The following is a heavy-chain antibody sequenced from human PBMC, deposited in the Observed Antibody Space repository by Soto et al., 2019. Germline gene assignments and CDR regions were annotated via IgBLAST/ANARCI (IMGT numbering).Heavy chain of an antibody. CDR3: ATNGDYYDSSGPKYFRH. J-gene: IGHJ1*01. D-gene: IGHD3-22*01. V-gene: IGHV4-31*02. CDR2: IYYSGKT. CDR1: GGSIRSSGYY. Sequence: PSVTLSFTWTVSGGSIRSSGYYWGWIRQPTGKGLEWIGFIYYSGKTYYTPSLKSRLTMSVDTPKNQFSLRLSSVTAADTAVYYCATNGDYYDSSGPKYFRHWGQGTLVTVSS.